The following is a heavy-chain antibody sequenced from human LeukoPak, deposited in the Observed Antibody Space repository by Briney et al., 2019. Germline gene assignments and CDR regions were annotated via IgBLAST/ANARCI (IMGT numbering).Heavy chain of an antibody. CDR1: GFTFSSYS. J-gene: IGHJ3*02. CDR2: ISSSSSYI. Sequence: PGGSRRLSCAASGFTFSSYSMNWVRQAPGKGLEWVSSISSSSSYIYYADSVKGRFTISRDNANNSLYLQMNSLRAEDTAVYYCARSFNYGGNLNDAFDIWGQGTMVTVSS. CDR3: ARSFNYGGNLNDAFDI. D-gene: IGHD4-23*01. V-gene: IGHV3-21*01.